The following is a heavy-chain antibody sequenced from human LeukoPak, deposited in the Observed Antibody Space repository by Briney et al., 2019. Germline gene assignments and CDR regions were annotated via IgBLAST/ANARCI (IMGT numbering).Heavy chain of an antibody. Sequence: KASETLSLTCTVSGGSISSYYWSWLRQPPGKGLEWIGYIYYSGSTNYNPSLKSRVTISVDTSKNQFSLKLSSVTAADTAVYYCARESYYYGSGSYPHYYMDVWGKGTTVTISS. CDR2: IYYSGST. V-gene: IGHV4-59*01. D-gene: IGHD3-10*01. J-gene: IGHJ6*03. CDR1: GGSISSYY. CDR3: ARESYYYGSGSYPHYYMDV.